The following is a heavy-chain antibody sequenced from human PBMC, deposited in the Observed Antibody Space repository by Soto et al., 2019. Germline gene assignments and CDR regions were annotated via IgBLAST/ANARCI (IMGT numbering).Heavy chain of an antibody. Sequence: ASVKVSCKASGYTFTSYDINWVRQATGQGLEWMGWMNPNSGNTGYAQKFQGRVTMTRNTSISTAYMELSSLRSEDTAVYYCAGRSPSVYYYYGMDVWGQGTTVTVSS. V-gene: IGHV1-8*01. CDR3: AGRSPSVYYYYGMDV. CDR2: MNPNSGNT. J-gene: IGHJ6*02. CDR1: GYTFTSYD. D-gene: IGHD1-26*01.